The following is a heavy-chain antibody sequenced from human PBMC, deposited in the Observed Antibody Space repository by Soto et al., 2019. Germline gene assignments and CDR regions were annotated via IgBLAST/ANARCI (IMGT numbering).Heavy chain of an antibody. V-gene: IGHV3-23*01. CDR2: ISDNGRGT. D-gene: IGHD3-22*01. Sequence: EVQLLESGGTLGQPGGSLRLSCAGSGFTFTNYAMSWVRQAPGKGLEWVSTISDNGRGTYYADSVKGRFTISRDSSKNTLSLQMNSLRAEDTAVYYCAKDDSSGSYFQHWAQGTLVIVSS. CDR3: AKDDSSGSYFQH. J-gene: IGHJ1*01. CDR1: GFTFTNYA.